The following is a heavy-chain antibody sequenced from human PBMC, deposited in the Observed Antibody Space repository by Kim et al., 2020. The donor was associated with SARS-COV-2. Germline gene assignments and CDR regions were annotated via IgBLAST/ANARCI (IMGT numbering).Heavy chain of an antibody. CDR3: AKDRSNILTGYYFDY. Sequence: GGSLRFSCAASGFTFGDYAMHWVRQAPGKGLEWVSGISWNSGSIGYADSVKGRFTISRDNAKNSLYLQMNSLRAEDTALYYCAKDRSNILTGYYFDYWGQGTLVTVSS. V-gene: IGHV3-9*01. J-gene: IGHJ4*02. D-gene: IGHD3-9*01. CDR2: ISWNSGSI. CDR1: GFTFGDYA.